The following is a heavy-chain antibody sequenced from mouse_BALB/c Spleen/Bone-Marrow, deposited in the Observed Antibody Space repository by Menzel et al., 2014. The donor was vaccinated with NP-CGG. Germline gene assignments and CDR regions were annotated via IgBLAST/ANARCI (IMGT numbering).Heavy chain of an antibody. CDR1: GFSLTDCG. Sequence: VQLQESGPGLVSPSQSLSITCTVSGFSLTDCGVSWIRQPPGKGLEWLGVIWGGGSTYYNSALKSRLSISKDNSKSXVFLKMNSLQTDDTAMYYCARIFFDFDGFAYWGQGTLVTVSA. D-gene: IGHD2-4*01. J-gene: IGHJ3*01. V-gene: IGHV2-6-5*01. CDR3: ARIFFDFDGFAY. CDR2: IWGGGST.